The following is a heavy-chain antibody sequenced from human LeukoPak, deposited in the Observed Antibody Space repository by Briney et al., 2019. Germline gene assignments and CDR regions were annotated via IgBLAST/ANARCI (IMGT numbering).Heavy chain of an antibody. D-gene: IGHD2-2*01. CDR3: ARRDCSSTSCHFDY. Sequence: SETLSLTCTVSGGSISSYYWGWIRQPPGKGLEWIGSIYYSGSTYYNPSLKSRVTISVDTSKNQFSLKLSSVTAADTAVYYCARRDCSSTSCHFDYWGQGTLVTVSS. V-gene: IGHV4-39*01. J-gene: IGHJ4*02. CDR2: IYYSGST. CDR1: GGSISSYY.